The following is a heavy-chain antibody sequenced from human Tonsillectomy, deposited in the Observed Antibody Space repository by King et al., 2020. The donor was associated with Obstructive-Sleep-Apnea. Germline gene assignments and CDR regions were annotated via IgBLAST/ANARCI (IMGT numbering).Heavy chain of an antibody. J-gene: IGHJ4*02. CDR1: GGSISSSSSY. V-gene: IGHV4-39*07. D-gene: IGHD2-21*02. Sequence: LQLQESGPGLVKPSETLSLTCTVSGGSISSSSSYWGWIRQPPGKGLEWIGSIYNSGSTYYNPSLKSRVTISLDTSKNQFSLKLSSVTAADTAGYYCVREAGTYCGGDCYSPSFDYWGQGTLVTVSS. CDR2: IYNSGST. CDR3: VREAGTYCGGDCYSPSFDY.